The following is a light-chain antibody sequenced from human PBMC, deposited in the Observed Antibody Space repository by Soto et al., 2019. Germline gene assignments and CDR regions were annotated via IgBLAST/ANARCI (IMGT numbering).Light chain of an antibody. CDR3: QSYDSSLSGWV. CDR1: SSNIGAGYD. CDR2: GNS. V-gene: IGLV1-40*01. Sequence: QSVLTQPPSVSGAPGQRVTISCTGSSSNIGAGYDVHWYQQLRGTAPKLLIYGNSNRPSGVPDRFSGSKSGTSASLAITGLQAEDEADYYCQSYDSSLSGWVFGGGTKVTVL. J-gene: IGLJ3*02.